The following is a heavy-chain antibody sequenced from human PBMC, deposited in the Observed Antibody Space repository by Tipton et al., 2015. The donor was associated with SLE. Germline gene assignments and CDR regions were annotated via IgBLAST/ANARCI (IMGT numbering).Heavy chain of an antibody. J-gene: IGHJ4*02. CDR3: ARYARGYSGYEGFDY. Sequence: QVQLVQSGAEVKKPGASVKVSCKASGYTFTSYYMHWVRQAPGQGLEWMGIINPSGGSTSYAQKFQGRVTMTRDTSTSTVYMELSSLRSEDTAVYYCARYARGYSGYEGFDYWGQGTLVTVSS. CDR2: INPSGGST. CDR1: GYTFTSYY. D-gene: IGHD5-12*01. V-gene: IGHV1-46*01.